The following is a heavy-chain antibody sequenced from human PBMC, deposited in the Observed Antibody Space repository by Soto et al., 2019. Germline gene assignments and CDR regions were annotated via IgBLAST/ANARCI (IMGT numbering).Heavy chain of an antibody. V-gene: IGHV3-53*01. J-gene: IGHJ6*02. CDR2: IYSGGST. CDR3: ARETRRYYDFWSGEDPYGMDV. CDR1: VFTVISNY. D-gene: IGHD3-3*01. Sequence: GWSLRLSCASSVFTVISNYMSWVRQAPGKGLEWVSVIYSGGSTYYADSVKGRFTISRDNSKNTLYLQMNSLRAEDTAVYYCARETRRYYDFWSGEDPYGMDVWGQGTTVTVSS.